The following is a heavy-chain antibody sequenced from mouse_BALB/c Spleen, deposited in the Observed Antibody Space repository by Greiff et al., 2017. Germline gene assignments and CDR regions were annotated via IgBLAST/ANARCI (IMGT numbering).Heavy chain of an antibody. J-gene: IGHJ2*01. CDR3: ARSLQSTMINPYDFDY. Sequence: EVKVIESGGDLVKPGGSLKLSCAASGFTFSSYGMSWVRQTPDKRLEWVATISSGGSYTYYPDSVKGRFTISRDNAKNTLYLQMSSLKSEDTAMYYCARSLQSTMINPYDFDYWGQGTTLTVSS. D-gene: IGHD2-4*01. CDR1: GFTFSSYG. CDR2: ISSGGSYT. V-gene: IGHV5-6*01.